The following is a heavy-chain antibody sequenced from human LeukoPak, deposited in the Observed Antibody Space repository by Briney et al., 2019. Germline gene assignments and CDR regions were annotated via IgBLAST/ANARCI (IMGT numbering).Heavy chain of an antibody. V-gene: IGHV3-21*01. D-gene: IGHD7-27*01. Sequence: GGSLRLSCVASGVTFSNYIMNWVRQAPGKGLEWVSSIGTAGNYIYYSDSVKGRFTISRDNAKNSLYLQMNSLRAEDTAVYYCARDLGSFDYWGQGTLVTVSS. CDR1: GVTFSNYI. CDR3: ARDLGSFDY. J-gene: IGHJ4*02. CDR2: IGTAGNYI.